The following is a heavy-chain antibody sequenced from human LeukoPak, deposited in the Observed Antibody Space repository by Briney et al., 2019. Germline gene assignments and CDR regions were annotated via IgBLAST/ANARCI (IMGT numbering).Heavy chain of an antibody. Sequence: SETLSLTCAVYGGSFSGYYWSWIRQPPGKGLEWIGEINHSGSTNYNPSLKSRVTISVDTSKNQFSLKLSSVTAADTAVYYCARLVPRRLRLGESPRFDPWGQGTLVTVSS. CDR2: INHSGST. V-gene: IGHV4-34*01. CDR3: ARLVPRRLRLGESPRFDP. CDR1: GGSFSGYY. J-gene: IGHJ5*02. D-gene: IGHD3-16*01.